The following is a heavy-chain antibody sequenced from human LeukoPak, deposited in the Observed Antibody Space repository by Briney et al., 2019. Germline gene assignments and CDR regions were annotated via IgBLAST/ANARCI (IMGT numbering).Heavy chain of an antibody. Sequence: SETLSLTCTVSGGSISSSSYYWGWIRQPPGKGLEWIGSIYYSGSTYYNPSLKSRVTISVDTSKNQFSLKLSSVTAADTAVYYCARWGPGIAAAGGYYWGQGTLVTVSS. CDR1: GGSISSSSYY. D-gene: IGHD6-13*01. J-gene: IGHJ4*02. CDR2: IYYSGST. CDR3: ARWGPGIAAAGGYY. V-gene: IGHV4-39*07.